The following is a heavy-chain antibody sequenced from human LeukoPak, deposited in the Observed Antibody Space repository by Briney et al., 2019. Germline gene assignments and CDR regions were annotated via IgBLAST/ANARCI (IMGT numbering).Heavy chain of an antibody. CDR3: ARQADYNLLTGYYKGHLDY. V-gene: IGHV5-51*01. CDR1: GYSFTTYW. J-gene: IGHJ4*02. Sequence: PGESLKISCKASGYSFTTYWIAWVRQMPGKGLEWRGIIYPNDSDTRYSPSFRGQVTISADKSISTAYLQWSSLRAPDTAVYYCARQADYNLLTGYYKGHLDYWGQGTLVTVSS. CDR2: IYPNDSDT. D-gene: IGHD3-9*01.